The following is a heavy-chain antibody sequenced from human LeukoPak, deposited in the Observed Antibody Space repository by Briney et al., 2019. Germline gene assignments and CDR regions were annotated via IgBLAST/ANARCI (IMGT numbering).Heavy chain of an antibody. V-gene: IGHV3-48*03. CDR3: ARDHYYDSSGYNY. CDR2: ISSSGSTI. J-gene: IGHJ4*02. CDR1: GFTSSSYE. Sequence: GGSLRLSCPASGFTSSSYEMNWVRQAPGKGLEWVSYISSSGSTIYYADSVKGRFTISRDHAKNSLYLQMNSLRAEDTAVYYCARDHYYDSSGYNYWGQGTLVTVSS. D-gene: IGHD3-22*01.